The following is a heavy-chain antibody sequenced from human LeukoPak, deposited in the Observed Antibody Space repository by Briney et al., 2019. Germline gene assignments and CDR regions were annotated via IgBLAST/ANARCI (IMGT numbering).Heavy chain of an antibody. CDR3: ATPGGGYYYGMDV. CDR1: GGSISSSSYY. CDR2: IYYSGST. D-gene: IGHD4-23*01. J-gene: IGHJ6*02. V-gene: IGHV4-39*01. Sequence: SETLSLTCTVSGGSISSSSYYWGWIRQPPGKGLEWIGSIYYSGSTYYNPSLKSRVTISVDTSKNQFPLKLSSVTAADTAVYYCATPGGGYYYGMDVWGQGTTVTVSS.